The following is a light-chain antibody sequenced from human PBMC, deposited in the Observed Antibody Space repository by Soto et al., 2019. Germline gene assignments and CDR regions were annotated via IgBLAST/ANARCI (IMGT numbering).Light chain of an antibody. J-gene: IGKJ5*01. Sequence: EIVLTQSPATLSLSPGERATLSCRASQSVRTYLAWYQQKPGQAPRLLIYDALNRATGIPARFSGSGSGTDFTLTISSLEPEDFAVYYCQQRYSWPPITFGQGTRLEIK. CDR2: DAL. V-gene: IGKV3-11*01. CDR3: QQRYSWPPIT. CDR1: QSVRTY.